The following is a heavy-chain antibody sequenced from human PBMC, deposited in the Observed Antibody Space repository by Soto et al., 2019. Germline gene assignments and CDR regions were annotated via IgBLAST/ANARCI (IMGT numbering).Heavy chain of an antibody. J-gene: IGHJ5*02. Sequence: SETLSLTCTVSGGSISSGNCYWSWIRQPPGKGLEWIGYMYNSGSTYYNPSLDSRVKISVDTTKNQFSLELSSVTAADTAVYYCARDKYCTTINCYNWFDPWGQGTLVTVSS. D-gene: IGHD2-2*01. CDR2: MYNSGST. CDR3: ARDKYCTTINCYNWFDP. CDR1: GGSISSGNCY. V-gene: IGHV4-30-4*01.